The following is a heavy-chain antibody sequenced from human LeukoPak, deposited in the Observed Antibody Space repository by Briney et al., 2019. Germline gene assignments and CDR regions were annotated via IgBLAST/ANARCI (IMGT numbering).Heavy chain of an antibody. CDR3: ARRRNPTIFGVVTESD. Sequence: SETLSLTCTVSGGSISSSSYYWGWIRQPPGKGLEWIGSIYYSGSTYYNPSLKSRVTISVDTSKNQFSLKLSSVTAADTAVYYCARRRNPTIFGVVTESDWGQGTLVTVSS. D-gene: IGHD3-3*01. CDR1: GGSISSSSYY. V-gene: IGHV4-39*01. J-gene: IGHJ4*02. CDR2: IYYSGST.